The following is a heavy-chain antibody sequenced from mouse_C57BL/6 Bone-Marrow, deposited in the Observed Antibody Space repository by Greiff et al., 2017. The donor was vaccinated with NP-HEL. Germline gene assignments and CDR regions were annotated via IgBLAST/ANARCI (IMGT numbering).Heavy chain of an antibody. V-gene: IGHV1-26*01. J-gene: IGHJ2*01. CDR3: ASQSTTVPLDY. D-gene: IGHD1-1*01. Sequence: VQLQQSGPELVKPGASVKISCKASGYTFTDYYMNWVKQSHGKSLEWIGDINPNNGGTSYNQKFKGKATLTVAKSSSTAYMELRSLTSEDSAVYYCASQSTTVPLDYWGQGTTLTVSS. CDR1: GYTFTDYY. CDR2: INPNNGGT.